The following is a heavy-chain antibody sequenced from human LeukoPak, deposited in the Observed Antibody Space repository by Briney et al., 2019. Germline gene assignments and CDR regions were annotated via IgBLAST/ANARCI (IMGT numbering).Heavy chain of an antibody. CDR2: FYYSGST. CDR1: GGSISSYH. Sequence: PSETLSLTCTASGGSISSYHWSWIRQPPGKGLEWVGFFYYSGSTHYNPSLKSRVTISVDTSKNQFSLKLSSVTAADTAVYYCARYSGSWYGTDYWGQGTLVTVSS. CDR3: ARYSGSWYGTDY. V-gene: IGHV4-59*01. D-gene: IGHD6-13*01. J-gene: IGHJ4*02.